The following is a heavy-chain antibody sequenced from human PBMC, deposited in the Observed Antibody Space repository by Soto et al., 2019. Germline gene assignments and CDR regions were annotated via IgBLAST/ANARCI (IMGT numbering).Heavy chain of an antibody. J-gene: IGHJ4*02. CDR2: VNPSGGHT. D-gene: IGHD2-21*02. V-gene: IGHV1-46*01. CDR3: ARGGHVVVVTAALDY. CDR1: GDTFTDYY. Sequence: ASVKVSCKASGDTFTDYYIHCVRQAPGQGLEWMGTVNPSGGHTTYAQHFLGRMTMTRDTSTSTLYMELTSLTSEDTAIYYCARGGHVVVVTAALDYWGQGTLVTVSS.